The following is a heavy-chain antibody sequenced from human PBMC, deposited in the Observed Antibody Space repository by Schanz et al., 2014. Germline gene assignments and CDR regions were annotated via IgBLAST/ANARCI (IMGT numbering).Heavy chain of an antibody. CDR2: ISSSSSYT. Sequence: QVQLVESGGGLVKPGGSLRLSCVASGFTFSDYYMSWIRQAPFKGLAFFSSISSSSSYTNYADSVKGRFTISRDNAKNSLYLQMNSLRAEDTAVYYCARSYSSGWYPYYYGMDVWGQGTTVTVSS. D-gene: IGHD6-19*01. V-gene: IGHV3-11*06. J-gene: IGHJ6*02. CDR3: ARSYSSGWYPYYYGMDV. CDR1: GFTFSDYY.